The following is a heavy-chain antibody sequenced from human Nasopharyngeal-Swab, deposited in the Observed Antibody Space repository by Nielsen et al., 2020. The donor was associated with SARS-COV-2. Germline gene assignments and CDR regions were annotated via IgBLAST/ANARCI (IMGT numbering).Heavy chain of an antibody. CDR1: GGSISSGGYY. V-gene: IGHV4-39*01. CDR3: ACSLVVDAIPGYFDY. Sequence: SETLSLTCTVSGGSISSGGYYGGWIRQPPGKGLDWIGNVYYSGSTYYNPSLKSRVTISVDTSKNQFSLKLSSVTAADTAVYSCACSLVVDAIPGYFDYWGQGILVTVSS. J-gene: IGHJ4*02. D-gene: IGHD2-15*01. CDR2: VYYSGST.